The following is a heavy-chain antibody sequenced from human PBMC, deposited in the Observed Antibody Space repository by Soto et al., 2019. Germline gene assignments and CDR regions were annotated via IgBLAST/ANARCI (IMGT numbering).Heavy chain of an antibody. CDR1: GDSVSSNSAA. CDR3: ARAAGGGQCVYTFDY. Sequence: SETLSLTCAISGDSVSSNSAAWNWIRQSPSRGLEWLGRTYYRSTWHNDYAVSVKSRITINPDTSKNHFSLQLTSVTPEDTAVYYCARAAGGGQCVYTFDYWGQGTLVTVSS. V-gene: IGHV6-1*01. CDR2: TYYRSTWHN. D-gene: IGHD5-12*01. J-gene: IGHJ4*02.